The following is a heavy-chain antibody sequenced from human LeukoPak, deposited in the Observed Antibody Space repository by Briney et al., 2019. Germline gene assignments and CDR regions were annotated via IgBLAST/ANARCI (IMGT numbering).Heavy chain of an antibody. D-gene: IGHD3-22*01. J-gene: IGHJ4*01. CDR3: ARGSALNYYYDSSGYYSFDY. CDR1: GGTFSSYA. CDR2: IIPIFGTA. V-gene: IGHV1-69*13. Sequence: SVKVSCKASGGTFSSYAISWVRQAPGQGLEWMGGIIPIFGTANYAQKFQGRVTITADESTSTAYMGLSSLRSEDTAVYYCARGSALNYYYDSSGYYSFDYWGHGTLVTVSS.